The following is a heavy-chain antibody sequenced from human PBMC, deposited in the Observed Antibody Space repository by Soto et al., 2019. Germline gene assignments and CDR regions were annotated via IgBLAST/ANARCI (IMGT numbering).Heavy chain of an antibody. D-gene: IGHD3-3*01. CDR2: IYYSGST. Sequence: PSETLSLTCTVSGGSISSYYWSWIRQPPGKGLEWIGYIYYSGSTNYSPSLKSRVTISVDTSKNQFSLKLSSVTAADTAVYYCARESYDFWSGYYSGAHYGMDVWGQGTTVTVSS. CDR3: ARESYDFWSGYYSGAHYGMDV. J-gene: IGHJ6*02. V-gene: IGHV4-59*01. CDR1: GGSISSYY.